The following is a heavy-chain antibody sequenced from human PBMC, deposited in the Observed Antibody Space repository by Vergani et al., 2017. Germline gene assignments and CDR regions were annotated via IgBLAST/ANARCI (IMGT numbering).Heavy chain of an antibody. V-gene: IGHV4-61*02. J-gene: IGHJ4*02. CDR1: GESIRSGSHY. Sequence: QVKLQESGPGLLKPSQTLSLTCTVSGESIRSGSHYWSCIRQPAGKGPKWIGNIHTRRGTDLNPSFKSPVSISVDTSKCKFSLKLNSVTVADTAVYYCARARPYCASGSCPAIWGQGTLVTVSS. CDR3: ARARPYCASGSCPAI. CDR2: IHTRRGT. D-gene: IGHD2-15*01.